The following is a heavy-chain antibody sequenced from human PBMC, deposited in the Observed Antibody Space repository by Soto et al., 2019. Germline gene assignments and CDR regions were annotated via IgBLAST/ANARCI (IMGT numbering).Heavy chain of an antibody. Sequence: QVQLQESGPGLVKPSETLSLTCSVSGGSVSNASFYWTWIRQAPGTGLEYIGYIFYTGVTNYNPSHSGRVTIPLDTSKNHFALKVNSMTAADTAVYYCVRVLDSSWYADLWGRGTLVAVSS. CDR2: IFYTGVT. CDR3: VRVLDSSWYADL. J-gene: IGHJ2*01. V-gene: IGHV4-61*03. CDR1: GGSVSNASFY. D-gene: IGHD3-22*01.